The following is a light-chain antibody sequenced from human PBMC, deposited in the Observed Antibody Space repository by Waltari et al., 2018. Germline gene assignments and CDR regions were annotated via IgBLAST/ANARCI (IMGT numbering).Light chain of an antibody. CDR2: KAS. J-gene: IGKJ2*01. V-gene: IGKV1-5*03. CDR1: QSISSW. CDR3: QQYNSYSGMYT. Sequence: DNQMTQSPSTLSASVGDRVTITCRASQSISSWLAWYQQKPGKAPKLLIYKASSLESGVPSRFSGSGSGTEFTLTISSLQPDDFATYYCQQYNSYSGMYTFGQGTKLEIK.